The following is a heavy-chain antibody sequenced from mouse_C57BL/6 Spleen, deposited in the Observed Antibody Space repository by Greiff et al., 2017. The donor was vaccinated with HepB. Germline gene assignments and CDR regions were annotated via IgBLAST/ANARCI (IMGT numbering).Heavy chain of an antibody. J-gene: IGHJ1*03. CDR2: IWRGGST. CDR1: GFSLTSYG. Sequence: VMLVESGPGLVQPSQSLSITCTVSGFSLTSYGVHWVRQSPGKGLEWLGVIWRGGSTDYNAAFMSRLTITKDNSKNHVFFKMNSLQADDTAIYCCAKLNWYFDVWGTGTTVTVSS. CDR3: AKLNWYFDV. V-gene: IGHV2-5*01.